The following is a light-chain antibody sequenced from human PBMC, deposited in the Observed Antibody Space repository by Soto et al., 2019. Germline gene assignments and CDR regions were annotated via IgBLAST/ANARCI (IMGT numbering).Light chain of an antibody. Sequence: EIVITQSPGTLSLSPGERATLSCRASQSVSSRLAWYQQKPGQAPRLLISGASSRATGIPDRFSGSGSGTDFTLTISRLXPEDFALYYCQHYVERSPITFGQGTRLEIK. CDR1: QSVSSR. J-gene: IGKJ5*01. CDR3: QHYVERSPIT. CDR2: GAS. V-gene: IGKV3-20*01.